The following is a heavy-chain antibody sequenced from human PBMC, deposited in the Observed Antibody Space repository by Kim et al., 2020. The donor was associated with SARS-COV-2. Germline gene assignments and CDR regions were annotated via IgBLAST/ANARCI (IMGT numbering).Heavy chain of an antibody. CDR2: IRSKTYGGAT. D-gene: IGHD6-19*01. V-gene: IGHV3-49*04. Sequence: GGSLRLSCTTSGFTFGDYAMTWVRQAPGKGLDWVGFIRSKTYGGATEYAASVKGRFTISRDDSKGIAYLQMSSLKTEDTAVYYCTQRADDGWSPFWGQGTLVIVSS. CDR1: GFTFGDYA. J-gene: IGHJ1*01. CDR3: TQRADDGWSPF.